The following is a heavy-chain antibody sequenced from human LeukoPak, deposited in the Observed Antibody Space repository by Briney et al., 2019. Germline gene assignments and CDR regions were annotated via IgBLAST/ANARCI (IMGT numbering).Heavy chain of an antibody. V-gene: IGHV3-48*01. Sequence: PGGSLRLSCAASGFTFSSMNWVRQAPGKGLEWVSYISSSSSTIYYADSVKGRFTISRDNAKNSLYLQMNSLRAEDTAGYYCARVSHYGSGWFDPWGQGTLVTVSS. D-gene: IGHD3-10*01. J-gene: IGHJ5*02. CDR3: ARVSHYGSGWFDP. CDR1: GFTFSS. CDR2: ISSSSSTI.